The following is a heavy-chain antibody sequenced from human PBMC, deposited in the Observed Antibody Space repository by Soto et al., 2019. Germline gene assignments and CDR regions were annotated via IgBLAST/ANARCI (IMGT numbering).Heavy chain of an antibody. V-gene: IGHV1-18*01. CDR2: ISAYNGNT. D-gene: IGHD2-2*01. Sequence: ASVKVSCKASGYTFINYGISWVRQAPGQGLEWMGWISAYNGNTNYAQKFQGRVTMTTDTSTRTAYMELRSLRSDDTAVYFCARCSSTSCPVDYWGQGTLVTVSS. CDR3: ARCSSTSCPVDY. J-gene: IGHJ4*02. CDR1: GYTFINYG.